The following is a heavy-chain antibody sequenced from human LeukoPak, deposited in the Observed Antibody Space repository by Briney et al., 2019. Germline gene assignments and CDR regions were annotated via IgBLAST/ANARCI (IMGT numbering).Heavy chain of an antibody. CDR1: GGSISSYY. CDR3: ARGGSSGWYYFDY. D-gene: IGHD6-19*01. V-gene: IGHV4-59*01. Sequence: SETLSLTCTASGGSISSYYWSWIRQPPGKGLEWIGYIYFSGSTNYNPSLKSRVTISVDTSKNQFSLKLSSVTAADTAVYYCARGGSSGWYYFDYWGQGTLVTVSS. CDR2: IYFSGST. J-gene: IGHJ4*02.